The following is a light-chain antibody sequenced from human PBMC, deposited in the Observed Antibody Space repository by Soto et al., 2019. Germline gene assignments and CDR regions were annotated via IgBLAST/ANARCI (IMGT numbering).Light chain of an antibody. CDR2: TNN. V-gene: IGLV1-44*01. CDR1: SSNIGSNT. J-gene: IGLJ2*01. CDR3: AAWDNTLIGVA. Sequence: QLVLTQPPSASGTPGQRVTISCSGSSSNIGSNTVNWYRQLPGTAPKLLMHTNNQRPSGVPDRFSGSKSGTSASLAISGLQPDDEADYYCAAWDNTLIGVAFGGGTKLTV.